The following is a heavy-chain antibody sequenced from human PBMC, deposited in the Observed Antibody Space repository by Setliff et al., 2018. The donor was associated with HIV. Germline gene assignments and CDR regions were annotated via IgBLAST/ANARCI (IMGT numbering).Heavy chain of an antibody. V-gene: IGHV4-30-4*08. J-gene: IGHJ5*02. Sequence: PSETLSLTCTVSGGSISSDDCYWNWIRQPPGKGLEWIGYITYSGSAYYNPSLKSRVTISIDTSNNQISLKLSSVTAADTAVYFCARGPATLRHNWFDPWGQGTPVTVSS. D-gene: IGHD2-21*01. CDR3: ARGPATLRHNWFDP. CDR1: GGSISSDDCY. CDR2: ITYSGSA.